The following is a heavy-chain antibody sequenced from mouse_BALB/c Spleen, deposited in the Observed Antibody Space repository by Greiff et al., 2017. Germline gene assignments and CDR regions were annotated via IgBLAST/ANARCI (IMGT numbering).Heavy chain of an antibody. CDR3: ARLGMGLLRGMDY. J-gene: IGHJ4*01. D-gene: IGHD1-1*01. V-gene: IGHV5-6*01. CDR2: ISSGGSYT. Sequence: EVQLQQSGGDLVKPGGSLKLSCAASGFTFSSYGMSWVRQTPDKRLEWVATISSGGSYTYYPDSVKGRFTISRDNAKNTLYLQMSSLKSEDTAMYYCARLGMGLLRGMDYWGQGTSVTVSS. CDR1: GFTFSSYG.